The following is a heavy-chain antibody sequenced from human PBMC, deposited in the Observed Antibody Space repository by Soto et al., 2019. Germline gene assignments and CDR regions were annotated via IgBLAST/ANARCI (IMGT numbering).Heavy chain of an antibody. D-gene: IGHD3-3*01. J-gene: IGHJ6*03. V-gene: IGHV1-69*04. CDR2: IIPILGIA. Sequence: ASVKVSCKASGGTFSSYTISWVRQAPGQGLEWMGRIIPILGIANYAQKFQGRVTITADKSTSTAYMELSSLRSEDTAVYYCARDSIFGVVISYYYYMDVWGKGTTVTVSS. CDR3: ARDSIFGVVISYYYYMDV. CDR1: GGTFSSYT.